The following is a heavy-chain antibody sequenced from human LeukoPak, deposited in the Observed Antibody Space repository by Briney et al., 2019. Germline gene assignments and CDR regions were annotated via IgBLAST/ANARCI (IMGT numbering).Heavy chain of an antibody. J-gene: IGHJ4*02. CDR2: IYIGGST. D-gene: IGHD2-2*02. CDR3: ARLGFVVPAVIFDY. V-gene: IGHV3-53*01. CDR1: GFTVSSNY. Sequence: GGSLRLSCAASGFTVSSNYMSWVRQAPGKGLEWVSVIYIGGSTYYADSVKGRFTISRDISKNMLYLQMNSLRAEDTAMYYCARLGFVVPAVIFDYWGQGTLVTVSS.